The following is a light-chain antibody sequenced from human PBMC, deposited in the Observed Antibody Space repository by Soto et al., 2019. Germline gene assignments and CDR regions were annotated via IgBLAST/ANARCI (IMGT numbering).Light chain of an antibody. CDR3: QQRYNWPLT. CDR2: DAS. J-gene: IGKJ3*01. CDR1: QGVGSY. Sequence: EIVLTQSPATLSLSAGESGTLSCRASQGVGSYLVWYQQRPGQTPRLLIYDASKRATDIPARFSDSGSGTGFNLTFSSLEPEDLAVYDCQQRYNWPLTVGPGTKVDI. V-gene: IGKV3-11*01.